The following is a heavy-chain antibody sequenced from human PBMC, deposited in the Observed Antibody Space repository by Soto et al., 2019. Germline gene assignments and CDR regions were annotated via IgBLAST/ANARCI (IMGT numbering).Heavy chain of an antibody. V-gene: IGHV4-39*01. CDR1: GASISRTNYA. J-gene: IGHJ1*01. CDR3: ATHSGAAVASMGHVQH. Sequence: QLLLQESGPGLVKPSETLSLTCSVSGASISRTNYAWAWIRQPPGKGFEWIGSVFSGGSAYYNPSLQSRVTISVDTSENQLSLKVTSVTASDTAVYHCATHSGAAVASMGHVQHWGQGALVFVSS. CDR2: VFSGGSA. D-gene: IGHD3-10*01.